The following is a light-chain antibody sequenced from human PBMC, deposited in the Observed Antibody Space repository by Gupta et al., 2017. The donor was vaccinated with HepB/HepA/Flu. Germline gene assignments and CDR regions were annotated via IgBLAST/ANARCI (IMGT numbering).Light chain of an antibody. J-gene: IGKJ4*01. V-gene: IGKV1-12*01. CDR1: QGIKTW. CDR2: AAS. CDR3: QQANSFPLT. Sequence: DIQMTQSPSSVSASVGDRVTITCRASQGIKTWLAWYQLKPRKPPKLLIYAASNLHRGVPSRFSGSGSRTDFSLTISSLQPEDFATYYCQQANSFPLTFGGGTKVENK.